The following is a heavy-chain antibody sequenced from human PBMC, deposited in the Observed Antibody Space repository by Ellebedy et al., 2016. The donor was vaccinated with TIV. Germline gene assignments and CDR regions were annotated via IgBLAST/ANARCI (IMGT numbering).Heavy chain of an antibody. CDR1: GFTFSSYA. Sequence: GESLKISCAASGFTFSSYAMSWVRQAPGKGLEWVSAISGSGGSTYYADSVKGRFTISRDNSKNTLYLQMNSLRAEDTAVYYCAKVPSGMVRGVITDWGQGTLVTVSS. D-gene: IGHD3-10*01. CDR3: AKVPSGMVRGVITD. CDR2: ISGSGGST. J-gene: IGHJ4*02. V-gene: IGHV3-23*01.